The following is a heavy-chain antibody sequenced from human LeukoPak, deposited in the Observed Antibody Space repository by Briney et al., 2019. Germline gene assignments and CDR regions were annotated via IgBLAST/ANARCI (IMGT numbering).Heavy chain of an antibody. CDR2: IYYSGST. CDR3: ARVTYYYDSSGYHPYYFDY. J-gene: IGHJ4*02. V-gene: IGHV4-59*01. D-gene: IGHD3-22*01. Sequence: SETLSLTCTVSGGSISSYYWSWIRQPPGKGLEWIGYIYYSGSTNYNPSLKSRVTISVDTSKNQLSLKLSSVTAADTAVYYCARVTYYYDSSGYHPYYFDYWGQGTLVTVSS. CDR1: GGSISSYY.